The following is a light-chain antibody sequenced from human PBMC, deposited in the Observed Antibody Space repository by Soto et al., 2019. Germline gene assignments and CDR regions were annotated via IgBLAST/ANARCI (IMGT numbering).Light chain of an antibody. CDR3: QQHFNGPIT. Sequence: ASQSVDNYLAWFRQKNGQAPRVVIFDASIRATGIPGRFSGSGSGTDFNLTISSLETEDFAVYYCQQHFNGPITFGQGTRLEI. CDR2: DAS. CDR1: QSVDNY. J-gene: IGKJ5*01. V-gene: IGKV3-11*01.